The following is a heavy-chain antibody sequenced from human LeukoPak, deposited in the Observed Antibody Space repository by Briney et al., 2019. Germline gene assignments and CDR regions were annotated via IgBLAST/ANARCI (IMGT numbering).Heavy chain of an antibody. CDR3: ARGVGATPFDY. CDR2: ITSSSII. CDR1: GFTFSSYS. Sequence: GGSLRLSCAASGFTFSSYSMNWVRQAPGKGLEWVSYITSSSIIYYGDSVKGRFTVSRDNAKNSLYLQMNSLRAEDTAVYYCARGVGATPFDYWGQGTLVTVSS. D-gene: IGHD1-26*01. V-gene: IGHV3-48*01. J-gene: IGHJ4*02.